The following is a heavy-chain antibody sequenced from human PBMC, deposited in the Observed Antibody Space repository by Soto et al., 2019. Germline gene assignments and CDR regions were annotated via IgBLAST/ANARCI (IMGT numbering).Heavy chain of an antibody. CDR2: ISAYNGNT. D-gene: IGHD3-3*01. Sequence: ASVKVSCKASGYTFTSYGISWVRQAPGQGLEWMGWISAYNGNTNYAQKLQGRVTMTTDTSTSTAYMELRSLRSDDTAVYYCARVSFNAAGGVLRFLEWITDYYYGMDVWGQGTTVTV. V-gene: IGHV1-18*04. CDR3: ARVSFNAAGGVLRFLEWITDYYYGMDV. CDR1: GYTFTSYG. J-gene: IGHJ6*02.